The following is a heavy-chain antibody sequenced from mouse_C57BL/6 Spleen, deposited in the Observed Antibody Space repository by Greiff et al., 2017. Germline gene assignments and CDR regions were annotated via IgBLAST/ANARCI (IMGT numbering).Heavy chain of an antibody. CDR1: GYTFTSYW. CDR3: ARGRVTTAYYAMDY. CDR2: IDPSDSYT. V-gene: IGHV1-69*01. Sequence: QVQLQQPGAELVMPGASVKLSCKASGYTFTSYWMHWVKQRPGQGLEWIGEIDPSDSYTNYNQKFKGKSTLTVDKSSSTAYMQLSSLTSEDSAVYYCARGRVTTAYYAMDYWGQGTSVTVSS. J-gene: IGHJ4*01. D-gene: IGHD2-2*01.